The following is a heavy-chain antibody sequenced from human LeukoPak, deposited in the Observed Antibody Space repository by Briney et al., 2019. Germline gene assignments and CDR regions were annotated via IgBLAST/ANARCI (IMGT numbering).Heavy chain of an antibody. D-gene: IGHD3-16*01. J-gene: IGHJ4*02. V-gene: IGHV3-7*01. CDR1: GFTFSRYW. Sequence: GWSLRLSCAASGFTFSRYWMTWVRQAAGKGLEWVANIRHNGDELNYVDSVEDRFTISRDNAKNSLYLHMTSLRAEDTAVYYCARELRTFDSWGQGTLVTVSS. CDR2: IRHNGDEL. CDR3: ARELRTFDS.